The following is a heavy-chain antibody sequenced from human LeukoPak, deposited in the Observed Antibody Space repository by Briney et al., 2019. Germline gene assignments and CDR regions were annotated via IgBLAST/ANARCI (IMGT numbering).Heavy chain of an antibody. D-gene: IGHD5-18*01. Sequence: PGGSLRLSCAASGFTFDDYGMSWVRQVPGKGLEWVSSISATSNYIYYADSVKGRFTISRNNAKTSLYLQMNSLRAEDTAVYYCARDTSGYTVDDWGQGTLVTVSS. V-gene: IGHV3-21*01. J-gene: IGHJ4*02. CDR2: ISATSNYI. CDR1: GFTFDDYG. CDR3: ARDTSGYTVDD.